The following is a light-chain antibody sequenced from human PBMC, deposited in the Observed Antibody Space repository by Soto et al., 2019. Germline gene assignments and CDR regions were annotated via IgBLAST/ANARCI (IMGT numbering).Light chain of an antibody. V-gene: IGKV4-1*01. Sequence: DIVMTQSPDSLAVSLGGWATINCKSSQSVLYSSNNKNYLAWYQQKPGQPPKLLIYGASTRESGVPDRFSGSGSGTDFTLTISRLQAEDVAVYYCQQYHGTPRTFGKGPRWKSN. CDR1: QSVLYSSNNKNY. CDR3: QQYHGTPRT. CDR2: GAS. J-gene: IGKJ1*01.